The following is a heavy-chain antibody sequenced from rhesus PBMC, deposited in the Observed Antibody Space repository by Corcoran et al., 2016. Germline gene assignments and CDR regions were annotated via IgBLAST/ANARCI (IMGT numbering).Heavy chain of an antibody. J-gene: IGHJ4*01. D-gene: IGHD1-7*02. V-gene: IGHV1-111*02. CDR3: ATGGITGTTFDY. CDR2: EDPDDGKE. Sequence: EVQLVQSGAEVKKPGASVKISCKASGYTFTDYYLHWVRQDPGKRLAWMGREDPDDGKEIHAQKFRAQVTTTADTSTDTAYMELSSLRSEDTAVYYWATGGITGTTFDYWGQGVLVTVSS. CDR1: GYTFTDYY.